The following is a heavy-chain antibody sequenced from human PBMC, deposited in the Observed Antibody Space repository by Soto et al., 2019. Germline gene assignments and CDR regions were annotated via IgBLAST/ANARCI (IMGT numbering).Heavy chain of an antibody. CDR3: AKGELRGYSYGYPYWYFDL. D-gene: IGHD5-18*01. Sequence: PGGSLRLSCAASGFTFSSYAMSWVRQAPGKGLEWASAISGSGGSTYYADSVKGRFTISRDNSKNTLYLQMNSLRAEDTAVYYCAKGELRGYSYGYPYWYFDLWGRGTLVTVSS. CDR2: ISGSGGST. V-gene: IGHV3-23*01. J-gene: IGHJ2*01. CDR1: GFTFSSYA.